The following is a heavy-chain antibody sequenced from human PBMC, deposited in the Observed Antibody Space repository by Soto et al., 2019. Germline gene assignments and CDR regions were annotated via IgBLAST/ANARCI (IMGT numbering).Heavy chain of an antibody. CDR2: IYNGGST. Sequence: QVQLQESGPGLVKPSETLSLTCTVSGYSISSSDNYWSWIRQHPGKGLEWIGYIYNGGSTYYNPSLKSRVTISLDTSRNLFSLKLSSVTAADTAVYYCATSSWKQLWTDLWGQGTLVTVSS. J-gene: IGHJ5*02. D-gene: IGHD5-18*01. CDR3: ATSSWKQLWTDL. CDR1: GYSISSSDNY. V-gene: IGHV4-31*03.